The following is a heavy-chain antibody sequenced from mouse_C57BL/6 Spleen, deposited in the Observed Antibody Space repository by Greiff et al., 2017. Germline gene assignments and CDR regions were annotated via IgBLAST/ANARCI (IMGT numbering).Heavy chain of an antibody. CDR1: GFTFTDYY. CDR2: IRNKANGYTT. CDR3: ARWWLLPYYAMDY. Sequence: EVQGVESGGGLVQPGGSLSLSCAASGFTFTDYYMSWVRQPPGKALEWLGFIRNKANGYTTEYSASVKGRFTISRDNSQSILYLQMNALRAEDSATYYCARWWLLPYYAMDYWGQGTSVTVSS. V-gene: IGHV7-3*01. J-gene: IGHJ4*01. D-gene: IGHD2-3*01.